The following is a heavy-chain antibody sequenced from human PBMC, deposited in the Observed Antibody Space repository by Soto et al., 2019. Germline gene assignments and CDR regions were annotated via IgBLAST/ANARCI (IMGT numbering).Heavy chain of an antibody. V-gene: IGHV4-39*01. CDR2: IYYSGST. CDR3: ARHSARNWFDP. Sequence: SETLSLTCIVSGGSISSSSYYWGWIRQPPGKGLEWIGSIYYSGSTYYNPSLKSRVTISVDTSKNRFSLKLSSATAADTAVFYCARHSARNWFDPWGEGTLIPVSP. D-gene: IGHD6-6*01. CDR1: GGSISSSSYY. J-gene: IGHJ5*02.